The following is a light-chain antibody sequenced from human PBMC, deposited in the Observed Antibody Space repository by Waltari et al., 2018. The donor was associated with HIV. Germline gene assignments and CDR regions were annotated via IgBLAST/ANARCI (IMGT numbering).Light chain of an antibody. CDR3: QQRSNWPGIT. CDR2: DAS. Sequence: ATLSCRASQSVSSYLAGYQQKPGQAPRLLIYDASNRATGIPARFSGSGSGTDFTLTISSLEPEDFAVYYCQQRSNWPGITFGQGTRLEIK. V-gene: IGKV3-11*01. J-gene: IGKJ5*01. CDR1: QSVSSY.